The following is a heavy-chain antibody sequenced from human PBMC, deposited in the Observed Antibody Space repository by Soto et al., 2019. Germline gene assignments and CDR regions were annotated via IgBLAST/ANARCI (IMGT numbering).Heavy chain of an antibody. V-gene: IGHV3-74*01. J-gene: IGHJ4*02. CDR3: AREGISVAGRPLGIFDY. D-gene: IGHD6-19*01. CDR2: MNTDGSGA. CDR1: GFTFSNYW. Sequence: EVQLVESGGVLVQPGGSLRLSCAASGFTFSNYWMHWVRQAPGKGLVWVSRMNTDGSGADYADSVRGRFTLSRDNARNTLFLQMNSLRAEDTAVYYCAREGISVAGRPLGIFDYWGQGTLVTVSS.